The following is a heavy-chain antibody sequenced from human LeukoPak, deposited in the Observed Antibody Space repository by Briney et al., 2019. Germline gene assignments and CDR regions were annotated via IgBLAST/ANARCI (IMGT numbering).Heavy chain of an antibody. J-gene: IGHJ4*02. CDR2: IYSGGST. CDR1: GFTVSSNY. Sequence: GGSLRLSCAASGFTVSSNYMSWVRQAPGKGLEWVSVIYSGGSTYYADSVKGRFTISRDNSKNTLYLQMNSLRAEDTAVYYCARGGPGIPPLSGSYSFDYWGQGTLVTVSS. CDR3: ARGGPGIPPLSGSYSFDY. D-gene: IGHD1-26*01. V-gene: IGHV3-53*01.